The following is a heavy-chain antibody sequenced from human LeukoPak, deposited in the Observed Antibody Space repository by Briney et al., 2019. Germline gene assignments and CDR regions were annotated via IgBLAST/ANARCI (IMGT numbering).Heavy chain of an antibody. CDR3: ARDLEVAATGDFDY. D-gene: IGHD2-15*01. J-gene: IGHJ4*02. Sequence: GGSLRLSCAASGFTFSDYYMSWIRQAPGKGLEWVSYISSSGSTTYYADSVKGRFTISRDNAKNSLYLQMNSLRAEDTAVYYCARDLEVAATGDFDYWGQGTLVTVSS. V-gene: IGHV3-11*01. CDR2: ISSSGSTT. CDR1: GFTFSDYY.